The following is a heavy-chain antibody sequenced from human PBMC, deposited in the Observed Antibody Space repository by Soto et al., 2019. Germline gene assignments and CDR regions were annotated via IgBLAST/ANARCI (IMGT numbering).Heavy chain of an antibody. CDR2: IIPIFGTA. J-gene: IGHJ5*02. V-gene: IGHV1-69*12. CDR1: GGTFSNCA. D-gene: IGHD5-12*01. CDR3: AVGSVDIVPTGMKPFDP. Sequence: QVQLVQSGAEVKKPGSSVKVSCKASGGTFSNCAISWVRQAPGQGLEWMGGIIPIFGTANYAQKFQGRVTITADESTSTAYMELSSLRSEDTAIYYCAVGSVDIVPTGMKPFDPWGQGTLVTVSS.